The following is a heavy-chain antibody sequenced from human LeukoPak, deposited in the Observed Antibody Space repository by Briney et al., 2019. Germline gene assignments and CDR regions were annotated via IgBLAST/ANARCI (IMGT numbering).Heavy chain of an antibody. Sequence: SETLSLTCTVSGGSISSSNWWSWVRQPPGKGLEWIGEIYHSGSTNYNPSLKSRVTISVDKSKNQFSLKLSSVTAADTAVYFCARDWGVGGRPGYMDVWGKGTTVTVSS. CDR1: GGSISSSNW. V-gene: IGHV4-4*02. D-gene: IGHD6-6*01. CDR2: IYHSGST. J-gene: IGHJ6*03. CDR3: ARDWGVGGRPGYMDV.